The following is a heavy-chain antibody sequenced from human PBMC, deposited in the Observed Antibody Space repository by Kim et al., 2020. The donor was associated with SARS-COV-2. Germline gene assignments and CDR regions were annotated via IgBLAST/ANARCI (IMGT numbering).Heavy chain of an antibody. CDR2: INPSGGST. CDR3: ARFRDIAVAGKYNWFDP. Sequence: ASVKVSCKASGYTFTSYYMHWVRQAPGQGLEWMGIINPSGGSTSYAQKFQGRVTMTRDTSTSTVYMELSSLRSEDTAVYYCARFRDIAVAGKYNWFDPWGQGTLVTVSS. J-gene: IGHJ5*02. D-gene: IGHD6-19*01. V-gene: IGHV1-46*01. CDR1: GYTFTSYY.